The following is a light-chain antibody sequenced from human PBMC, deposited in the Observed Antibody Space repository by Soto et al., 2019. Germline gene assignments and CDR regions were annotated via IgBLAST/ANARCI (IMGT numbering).Light chain of an antibody. CDR1: QDIGRF. V-gene: IGKV1-33*01. J-gene: IGKJ4*01. CDR2: DTS. Sequence: DIHMTQSPSSLSASVGDRVTITCLASQDIGRFLNWYQVKPGKAPKLVIYDTSILEPGVPARFRGSGSGTYFNFTIADLQPEDIAPYYCQQYDNPPLTFGGGTNVQIK. CDR3: QQYDNPPLT.